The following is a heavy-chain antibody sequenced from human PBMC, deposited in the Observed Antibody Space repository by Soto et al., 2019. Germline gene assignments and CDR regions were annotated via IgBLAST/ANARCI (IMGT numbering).Heavy chain of an antibody. CDR2: ISGNGGYS. Sequence: EVQLLESGGGLVQPGGSLRLSCAASGFTFSSCAMGWVRQAPGKGLEWVSGISGNGGYSYYADSVQGRFTISRDTSKNTLYLQMDSLGXEDXAIXXCXXXXXXXXXYYDXWGQGTLVTVSS. V-gene: IGHV3-23*01. D-gene: IGHD3-10*01. CDR1: GFTFSSCA. J-gene: IGHJ4*02. CDR3: XXXXXXXXXYYDX.